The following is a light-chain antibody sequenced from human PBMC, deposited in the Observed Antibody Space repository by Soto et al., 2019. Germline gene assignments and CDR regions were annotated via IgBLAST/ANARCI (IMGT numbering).Light chain of an antibody. Sequence: EIVLTQSPATLSLSPGERATLSCRASPSVTNYLAWYQQKPSQPPRLLIYGAFNRAAGIPARFSGSGSGTDFTLTISSLEPEDSAVYYCQQRNIWPPVTFGQGIRLEIK. CDR3: QQRNIWPPVT. J-gene: IGKJ5*01. CDR1: PSVTNY. V-gene: IGKV3-11*01. CDR2: GAF.